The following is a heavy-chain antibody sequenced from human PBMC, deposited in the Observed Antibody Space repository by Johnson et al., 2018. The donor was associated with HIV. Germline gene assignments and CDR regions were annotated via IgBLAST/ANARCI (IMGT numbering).Heavy chain of an antibody. CDR3: TRGGGAYCGSDCLRTFDV. Sequence: VQLVESGGGLVKPGGSLRLSCAASGFTFDDYAMHWVRQAPGKGLEWVGRLKSRTDGETADYAAPVKGRFTISRDSSKDTLYLQMNSLRAEDTAVYYCTRGGGAYCGSDCLRTFDVWGQGTVLTVS. J-gene: IGHJ3*01. V-gene: IGHV3-15*01. CDR2: LKSRTDGETA. CDR1: GFTFDDYA. D-gene: IGHD2-21*02.